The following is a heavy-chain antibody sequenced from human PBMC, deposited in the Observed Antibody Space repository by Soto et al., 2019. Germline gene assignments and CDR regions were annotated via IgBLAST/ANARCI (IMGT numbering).Heavy chain of an antibody. D-gene: IGHD6-19*01. Sequence: TETLSLTCSISDHSMPNHYWTWIRQPPGKGLEWIGYIYYSGSTNYNPSLKSRVTISVDTSKNQFSLKLNSVTAADTAVYYCEKGNGWYYYWGQRTLVTV. V-gene: IGHV4-59*11. CDR1: DHSMPNHY. J-gene: IGHJ4*02. CDR2: IYYSGST. CDR3: EKGNGWYYY.